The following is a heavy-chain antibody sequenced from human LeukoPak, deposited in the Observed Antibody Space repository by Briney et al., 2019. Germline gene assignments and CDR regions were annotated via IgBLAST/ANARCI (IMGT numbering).Heavy chain of an antibody. Sequence: PGGSLRLSCAASGFTFSSYWMHWVRQAPGKGLVWVSRIDSDGGNTNYADSVKGRFTVSRDNAKNTLYLQMNSLRAEDTAVYYCARDDYGGYYFDYWGQGTLVTVSS. CDR1: GFTFSSYW. D-gene: IGHD4-23*01. V-gene: IGHV3-74*01. J-gene: IGHJ4*02. CDR3: ARDDYGGYYFDY. CDR2: IDSDGGNT.